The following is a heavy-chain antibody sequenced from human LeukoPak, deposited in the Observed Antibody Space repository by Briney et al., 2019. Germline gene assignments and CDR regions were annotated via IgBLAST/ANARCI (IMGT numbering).Heavy chain of an antibody. CDR1: GFTFSSYA. J-gene: IGHJ5*02. CDR3: ARDRGSGSYPNWFDP. V-gene: IGHV3-30-3*01. D-gene: IGHD1-26*01. Sequence: GGSLRLSCAASGFTFSSYAMHWVRQAPGKGLEWVAVISYDGSNKYYADSVKGRFTISRDNSKNTLYPQMNSLRAEDTAVYYCARDRGSGSYPNWFDPWGQGTLVTVSS. CDR2: ISYDGSNK.